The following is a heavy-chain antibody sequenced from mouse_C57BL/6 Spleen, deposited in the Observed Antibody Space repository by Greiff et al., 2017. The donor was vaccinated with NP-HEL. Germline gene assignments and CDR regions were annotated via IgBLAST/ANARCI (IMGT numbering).Heavy chain of an antibody. CDR3: ASGGYYGSSPWFAY. J-gene: IGHJ3*01. Sequence: EVKLQESGPGLVKPSQSLSLTCSVTGYSITSGYYWNWIRQFPGNKLEWMGYISYDGSNNYNPSLKNRISITRDTSKNQFFLKLNSVTTEDTATYYCASGGYYGSSPWFAYWGQGTLVTVSA. D-gene: IGHD1-1*01. V-gene: IGHV3-6*01. CDR1: GYSITSGYY. CDR2: ISYDGSN.